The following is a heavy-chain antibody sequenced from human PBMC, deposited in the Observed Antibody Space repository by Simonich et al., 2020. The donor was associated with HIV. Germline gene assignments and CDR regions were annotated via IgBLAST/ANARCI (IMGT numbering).Heavy chain of an antibody. CDR1: GYTFTDYY. J-gene: IGHJ3*02. CDR3: ATHGPGSSSSALDI. D-gene: IGHD6-6*01. CDR2: ISANNGGT. V-gene: IGHV1-2*06. Sequence: QVQLEQSGAGVKKPGASVKVSCKASGYTFTDYYIHWVRQAPGQGLEWMGRISANNGGTDYPQKFQGRVTMTRDTSISTAYLGLSRLRFDDTAVYYCATHGPGSSSSALDIWGQGTTVTVSS.